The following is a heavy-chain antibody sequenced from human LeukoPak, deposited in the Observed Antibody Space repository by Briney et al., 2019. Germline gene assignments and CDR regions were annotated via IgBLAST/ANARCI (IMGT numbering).Heavy chain of an antibody. CDR1: GFAFSSYA. CDR3: AKDAGYYDSSGYYLD. V-gene: IGHV3-23*01. D-gene: IGHD3-22*01. CDR2: ISGSGGST. J-gene: IGHJ4*02. Sequence: GGSLRLSCAASGFAFSSYAMSWVRQAPGKGLEWVSAISGSGGSTYYADSVKGRFTISRDNSKNTLYLQMNSLRAEDTAVYYCAKDAGYYDSSGYYLDWGQGTLVTVSS.